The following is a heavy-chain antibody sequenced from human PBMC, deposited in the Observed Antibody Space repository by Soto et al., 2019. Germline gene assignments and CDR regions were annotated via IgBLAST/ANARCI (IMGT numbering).Heavy chain of an antibody. CDR2: IIPIFGTA. CDR3: ASRAQGYSSSWYYFDY. Sequence: SVKVSCKASGGTFSSYAVSWVRQAPGQGLEWMGGIIPIFGTANYAQKFQGRVTITADESTSTAYMELSSLRSEDTAVYYCASRAQGYSSSWYYFDYWGQGTLVTVSS. J-gene: IGHJ4*02. CDR1: GGTFSSYA. D-gene: IGHD6-13*01. V-gene: IGHV1-69*13.